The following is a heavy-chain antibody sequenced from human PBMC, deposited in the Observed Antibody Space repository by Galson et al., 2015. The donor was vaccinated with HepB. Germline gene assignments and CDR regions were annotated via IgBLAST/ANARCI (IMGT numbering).Heavy chain of an antibody. V-gene: IGHV3-7*04. J-gene: IGHJ4*02. D-gene: IGHD3/OR15-3a*01. CDR1: GFTFSSYW. CDR2: IKQDGSEK. CDR3: ARVDFGLPYYFDD. Sequence: SLRLSCAASGFTFSSYWMSWVRQAPGKGLVWVANIKQDGSEKHYVDSVKGRFTISRDNAKNSLYLQMNSLRAEDTAVYYCARVDFGLPYYFDDWGQGTMVTVSS.